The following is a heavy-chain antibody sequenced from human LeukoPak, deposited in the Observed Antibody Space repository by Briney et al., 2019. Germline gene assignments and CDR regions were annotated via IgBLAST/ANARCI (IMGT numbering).Heavy chain of an antibody. Sequence: ASVKVSCKVSGYTLTELSMHWVRQAPGKGLEWMGGFDPEDGETIYAQKFQGRVTMTEDTSTDTAYMELSSLRSEDTAVYYCATVPRYYDSILDYYFDYWGQETLVTVSS. CDR1: GYTLTELS. CDR3: ATVPRYYDSILDYYFDY. J-gene: IGHJ4*02. CDR2: FDPEDGET. V-gene: IGHV1-24*01. D-gene: IGHD3-22*01.